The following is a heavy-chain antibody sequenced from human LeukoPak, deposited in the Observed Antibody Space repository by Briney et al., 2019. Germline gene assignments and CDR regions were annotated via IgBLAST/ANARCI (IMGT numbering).Heavy chain of an antibody. D-gene: IGHD2-2*01. CDR2: IYYSGST. Sequence: SETLSLTCTVSGGSISSYYWSWIRQPPGKGLEWIGYIYYSGSTNYNPSLKSRVTISVDTSKNQFSLKLSSVTAADTAVYYCATYCSSTSCNNWFDPWGQGTLVTVSS. J-gene: IGHJ5*02. V-gene: IGHV4-59*01. CDR1: GGSISSYY. CDR3: ATYCSSTSCNNWFDP.